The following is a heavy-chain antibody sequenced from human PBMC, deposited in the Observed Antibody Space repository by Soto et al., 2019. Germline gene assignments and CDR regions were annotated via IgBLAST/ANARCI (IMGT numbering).Heavy chain of an antibody. D-gene: IGHD3-22*01. CDR2: INAGNGNT. CDR3: ASDPNDSSAYYHRYHYGMDV. J-gene: IGHJ6*02. V-gene: IGHV1-3*01. Sequence: QIQLMQSGAEVKKPGASVKVSCKASGYTFTSYGIHWVRQAPGQRLAWTGWINAGNGNTKYSEKFQGRVTITRDTSASTAYLELSSLRSEDTAVYYCASDPNDSSAYYHRYHYGMDVWGRGATVTVSS. CDR1: GYTFTSYG.